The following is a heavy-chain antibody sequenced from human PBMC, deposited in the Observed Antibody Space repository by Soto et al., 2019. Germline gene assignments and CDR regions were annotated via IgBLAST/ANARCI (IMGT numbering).Heavy chain of an antibody. V-gene: IGHV4-39*01. Sequence: ASETLSLTCTVSGGSISSSSYYWGWIRQPPGKGLEWIGSIYYSGSTYYNPSLKSRVTISVDTSKNQFSLKLSSVTAADTAVYYCARQFEGYSGYSPTHYFDYWGQGTLVTVSS. J-gene: IGHJ4*02. CDR3: ARQFEGYSGYSPTHYFDY. D-gene: IGHD5-12*01. CDR2: IYYSGST. CDR1: GGSISSSSYY.